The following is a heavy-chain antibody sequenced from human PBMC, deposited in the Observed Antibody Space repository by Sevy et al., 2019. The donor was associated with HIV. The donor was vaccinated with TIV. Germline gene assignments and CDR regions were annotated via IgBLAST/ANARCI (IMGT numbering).Heavy chain of an antibody. CDR3: AGENAWGRGYS. CDR1: GGSITSLY. V-gene: IGHV4-59*11. CDR2: IYYNGHI. Sequence: ETLSLTCTVSGGSITSLYWNWIRQPPGKGREWSANIYYNGHINYNPSLKSRVTLSLDTSKNQFSLRLSSVTAADTAKYYCAGENAWGRGYSWGQGTLVTVSS. D-gene: IGHD1-26*01. J-gene: IGHJ4*02.